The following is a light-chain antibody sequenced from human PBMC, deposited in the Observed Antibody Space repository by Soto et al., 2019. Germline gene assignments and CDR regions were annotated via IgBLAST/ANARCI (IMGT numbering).Light chain of an antibody. CDR2: SNN. V-gene: IGLV1-44*01. CDR3: AAWDDGLNAVV. CDR1: SSNIGRNT. Sequence: QSVLTKPPSAYGTPGQRVTLSCSGSSSNIGRNTANWYQQLPVTAPTLLIYSNNQRPSGVPDRFSVSKSGTSASLAISGLQSEDEDDYYCAAWDDGLNAVVFGGGTKVTVL. J-gene: IGLJ2*01.